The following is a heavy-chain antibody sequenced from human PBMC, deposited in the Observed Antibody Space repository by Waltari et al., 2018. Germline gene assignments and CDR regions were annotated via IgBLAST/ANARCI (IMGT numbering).Heavy chain of an antibody. V-gene: IGHV1-69*02. CDR3: ASSRGDIVVVVAATTEYFQH. Sequence: QVQLVQSGAEVKKPGSSVKVSCKASGGTFSSYTISWVRQAPGQGLEWMGRIIPILGIANYAQKFKGRVTITADKSTSTAYMELSSLRAEDTAVYYCASSRGDIVVVVAATTEYFQHWGQGTLVIVSS. J-gene: IGHJ1*01. D-gene: IGHD2-15*01. CDR1: GGTFSSYT. CDR2: IIPILGIA.